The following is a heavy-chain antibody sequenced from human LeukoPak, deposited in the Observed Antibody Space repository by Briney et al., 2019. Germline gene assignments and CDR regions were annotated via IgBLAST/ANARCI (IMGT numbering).Heavy chain of an antibody. D-gene: IGHD3-22*01. CDR3: ATYYYDSSGYYRN. Sequence: PGGSLRLSCAASGFTFSSYWMHWVRQAPCKGLVWVSRINSNGSSTSYADSVKGRFTISRDNAKNTLYLQMNSLRAEDTAVYYCATYYYDSSGYYRNWGQGTLVTVSS. V-gene: IGHV3-74*01. CDR2: INSNGSST. J-gene: IGHJ4*02. CDR1: GFTFSSYW.